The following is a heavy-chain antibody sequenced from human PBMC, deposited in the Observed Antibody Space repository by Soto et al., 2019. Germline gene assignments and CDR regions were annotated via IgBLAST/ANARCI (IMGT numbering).Heavy chain of an antibody. V-gene: IGHV3-30*18. Sequence: QEQLVESGGGVVQPGKSLRLSCAASGFAFSSYAMHWVRQAPGKGLEWLAVISYDGGYENYADSVKGRFTVSRDNSKNTLWLQINSLRPEDTALYYCAKGTTVTPWRYLDLWVQGTRVTVAS. CDR1: GFAFSSYA. CDR2: ISYDGGYE. J-gene: IGHJ2*01. D-gene: IGHD4-17*01. CDR3: AKGTTVTPWRYLDL.